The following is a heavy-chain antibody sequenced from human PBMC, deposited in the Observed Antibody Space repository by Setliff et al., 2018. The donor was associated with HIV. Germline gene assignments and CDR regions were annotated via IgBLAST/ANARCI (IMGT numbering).Heavy chain of an antibody. V-gene: IGHV4-31*02. CDR1: GGAISGSGYY. D-gene: IGHD3-22*01. CDR3: ARLRITMIMMLNYFDY. CDR2: IDYSGSV. Sequence: SETLSLTCSVSGGAISGSGYYWSWIRQPPGKALEWIGYIDYSGSVYYNPSLKSRLTISVDTSKNQFSVKLNSVTAADTAVYFCARLRITMIMMLNYFDYWGQGTLVTVS. J-gene: IGHJ4*02.